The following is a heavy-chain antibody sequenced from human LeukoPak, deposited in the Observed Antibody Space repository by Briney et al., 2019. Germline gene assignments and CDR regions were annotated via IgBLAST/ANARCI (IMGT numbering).Heavy chain of an antibody. Sequence: SETLSLTCTVSGYSISSGYNWGWFRQPPGKGLEWIGDIHHSGNTNYTPSLRSRVTMSADTSKNQFSLKLSSVTAVGTALYYCARRVRAGDLDWFDPWGQGTLVTVSS. CDR2: IHHSGNT. CDR3: ARRVRAGDLDWFDP. V-gene: IGHV4-38-2*02. CDR1: GYSISSGYN. D-gene: IGHD3-16*01. J-gene: IGHJ5*02.